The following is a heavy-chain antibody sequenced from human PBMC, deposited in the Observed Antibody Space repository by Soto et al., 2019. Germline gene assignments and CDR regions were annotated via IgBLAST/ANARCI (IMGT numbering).Heavy chain of an antibody. J-gene: IGHJ4*02. Sequence: PGGSLRLSCAASGFTFSSYAMSWVRQAPGKGLEWVSAISGSGGSTYYADSVKGRFTISRDNSKNTLYLQMNSLRAEDTAVYYCAKDRVEYSGYRGQGFFDYWGQGTLVTVSS. CDR1: GFTFSSYA. CDR3: AKDRVEYSGYRGQGFFDY. V-gene: IGHV3-23*01. CDR2: ISGSGGST. D-gene: IGHD5-12*01.